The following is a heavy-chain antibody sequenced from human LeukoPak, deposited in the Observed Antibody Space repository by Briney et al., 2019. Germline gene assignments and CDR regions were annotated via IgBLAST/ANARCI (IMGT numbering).Heavy chain of an antibody. CDR3: ARDATYDYGDYDEAFDI. D-gene: IGHD4/OR15-4a*01. Sequence: GGSLRLSCAASGFTVSTNYMNWVRQAPGKRLEWVAVIDLGDNTYNADAVKGGFTISREHYKNTLYLQMNSPRAENTALYYCARDATYDYGDYDEAFDIWGQGTMVTVAS. V-gene: IGHV3-53*01. CDR2: IDLGDNT. CDR1: GFTVSTNY. J-gene: IGHJ3*02.